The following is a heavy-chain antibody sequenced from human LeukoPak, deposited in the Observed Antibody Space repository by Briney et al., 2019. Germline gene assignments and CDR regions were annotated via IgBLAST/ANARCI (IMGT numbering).Heavy chain of an antibody. CDR3: ATFHPANYYLDH. CDR2: ISGSGNSA. V-gene: IGHV3-23*01. Sequence: PGGSLRLSCAGSGFNYYSYWMTWVRQAPGKGLEWLCFISGSGNSAQYADSVRGRFTISRDNSRNMVYLQMNSLRGDDTAVYYCATFHPANYYLDHWGQGILVFVSS. CDR1: GFNYYSYW. J-gene: IGHJ4*02. D-gene: IGHD5-24*01.